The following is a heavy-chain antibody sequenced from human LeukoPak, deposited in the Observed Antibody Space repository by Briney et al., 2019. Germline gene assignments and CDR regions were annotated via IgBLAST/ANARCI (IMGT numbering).Heavy chain of an antibody. Sequence: GGSLRLSCAASGFTFSSYGMHWVRQAPGKGLEWVAFIRYDGSNKYYADSVKGRFTISRDNSRNTVYLQMNSLRAEDTAVYYSAKDLAGYYYDSSGQGDYWGQGTLVTVSS. J-gene: IGHJ4*02. D-gene: IGHD3-22*01. V-gene: IGHV3-30*02. CDR2: IRYDGSNK. CDR3: AKDLAGYYYDSSGQGDY. CDR1: GFTFSSYG.